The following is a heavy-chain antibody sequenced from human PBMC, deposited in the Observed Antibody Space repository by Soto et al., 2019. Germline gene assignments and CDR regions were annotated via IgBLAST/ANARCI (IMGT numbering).Heavy chain of an antibody. CDR2: IWYDGSNK. D-gene: IGHD3-22*01. CDR3: ARDHLGGYFDY. J-gene: IGHJ4*02. CDR1: GFTFSSYG. Sequence: PGGSLRLSCAASGFTFSSYGMHWVRQAPGKGLEWVAVIWYDGSNKYYADSVKGRFTISRDNSKNTLYLQMNSLRAEDTAVYYCARDHLGGYFDYWGQGTLVTVSS. V-gene: IGHV3-33*01.